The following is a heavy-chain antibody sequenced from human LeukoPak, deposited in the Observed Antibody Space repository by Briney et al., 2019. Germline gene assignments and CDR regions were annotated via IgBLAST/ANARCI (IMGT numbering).Heavy chain of an antibody. Sequence: GGSLRLSCVASRFAFSQAWMSWVRQAQGKGLEWVGRIKSESDGGTTDYAAPVKGRFTISRDDSKNTLFLQMNSLQTEDTAVYYCTTSGWFDHWGQGTLVTVSS. CDR1: RFAFSQAW. V-gene: IGHV3-15*01. D-gene: IGHD1-26*01. CDR2: IKSESDGGTT. CDR3: TTSGWFDH. J-gene: IGHJ5*02.